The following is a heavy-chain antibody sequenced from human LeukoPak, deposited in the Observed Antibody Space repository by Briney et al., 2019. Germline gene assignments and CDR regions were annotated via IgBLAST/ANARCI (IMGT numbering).Heavy chain of an antibody. Sequence: SETLSLTCTVSGGSISSYYWSWIRQPAGKGLEWIGRIYTSGSTNYNPSLKSRVTMSVDTSKNQFSLKLSSVTAADTAVYYCARGYDYVWGSYRTKDAFDIWGQGTMVTVSS. CDR2: IYTSGST. V-gene: IGHV4-4*07. CDR1: GGSISSYY. CDR3: ARGYDYVWGSYRTKDAFDI. J-gene: IGHJ3*02. D-gene: IGHD3-16*02.